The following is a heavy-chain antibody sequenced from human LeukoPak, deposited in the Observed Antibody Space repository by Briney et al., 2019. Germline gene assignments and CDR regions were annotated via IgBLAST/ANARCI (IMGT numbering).Heavy chain of an antibody. CDR2: ISYDGSNK. J-gene: IGHJ4*02. Sequence: GGSLRLSCAASGIIITSYWMRWVRQTPGKGLEWVAVISYDGSNKYYADSVKGRFTISRDNSKNTLYLQMNSLRAEDTAVYYCARDPTLSRVSYYFDYWGQGTLVTVSS. D-gene: IGHD2/OR15-2a*01. CDR1: GIIITSYW. CDR3: ARDPTLSRVSYYFDY. V-gene: IGHV3-30-3*01.